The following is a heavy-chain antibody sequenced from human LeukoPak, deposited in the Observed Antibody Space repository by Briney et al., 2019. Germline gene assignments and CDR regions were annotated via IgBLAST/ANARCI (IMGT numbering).Heavy chain of an antibody. CDR2: MNPNSGNT. V-gene: IGHV1-8*01. J-gene: IGHJ5*02. D-gene: IGHD4/OR15-4a*01. CDR1: GYTFISYD. CDR3: ARKNYGSNRWFDP. Sequence: ASVKVSCKASGYTFISYDINWVRQATGQGLEWMGWMNPNSGNTGYAQKFQGRVTMTRNTSISTAYMELSSLTSEDTAAYYCARKNYGSNRWFDPWGQGTLVTVSS.